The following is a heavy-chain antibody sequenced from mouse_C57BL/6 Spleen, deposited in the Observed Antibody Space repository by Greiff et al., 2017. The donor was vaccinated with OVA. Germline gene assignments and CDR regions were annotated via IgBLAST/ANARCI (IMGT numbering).Heavy chain of an antibody. D-gene: IGHD1-2*01. Sequence: VQLKESGGGLVKPGGSLKLSCAASGFTFSSYAMSWVRQTPEKRLEWVATISDGGSYTYYPDNVKGRFTISRDNAKNNLYLQMSHLKSEDTAMYYCARDYYGFRYFDVWGTGTTVTVSS. CDR1: GFTFSSYA. V-gene: IGHV5-4*01. CDR3: ARDYYGFRYFDV. J-gene: IGHJ1*03. CDR2: ISDGGSYT.